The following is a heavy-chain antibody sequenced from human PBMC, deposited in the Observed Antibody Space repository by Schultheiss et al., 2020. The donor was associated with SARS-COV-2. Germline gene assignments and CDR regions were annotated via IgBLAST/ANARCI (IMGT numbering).Heavy chain of an antibody. Sequence: SETLSLTCAISGDSVSSNSAAWNWIRQSPSRGLEWLGRTYYRSKWYNDYAVSVKSRITINPDTSKNQFSLQLNSVTPEDTAVYYCARSLVAGTGNWFDPWGQGTLVTVSS. D-gene: IGHD6-19*01. CDR3: ARSLVAGTGNWFDP. CDR2: TYYRSKWYN. J-gene: IGHJ5*02. CDR1: GDSVSSNSAA. V-gene: IGHV6-1*01.